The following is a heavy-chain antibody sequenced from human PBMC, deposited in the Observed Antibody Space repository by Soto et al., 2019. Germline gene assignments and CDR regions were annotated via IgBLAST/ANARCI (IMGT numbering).Heavy chain of an antibody. J-gene: IGHJ3*02. Sequence: QLQLQESGPGLVKPSETLSLTCTVSGGSISSSTYYWGWIRQPPGKGLEWIGSIYYSGNTYYNPSLKSRVNISVGTSKNLFSLKLSSVTAADTAFYYCANIGHDAFDIWGQGTMVTVSS. CDR2: IYYSGNT. CDR1: GGSISSSTYY. V-gene: IGHV4-39*01. CDR3: ANIGHDAFDI.